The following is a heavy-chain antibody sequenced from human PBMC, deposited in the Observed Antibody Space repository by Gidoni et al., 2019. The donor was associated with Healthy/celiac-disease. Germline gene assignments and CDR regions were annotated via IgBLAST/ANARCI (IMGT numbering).Heavy chain of an antibody. CDR2: ISGSGGST. CDR1: GFTFSSYA. Sequence: EVQLLESGGGLVQTGGSLRLSCAASGFTFSSYAMSWVRQAPGKGLEWVSAISGSGGSTYYADSVKGRFTISRDNSKNTLYLQMNSLRAEDTAVYYCAKDPSTTVVTLYYFDYWGQGTLVTVSS. J-gene: IGHJ4*02. D-gene: IGHD4-17*01. V-gene: IGHV3-23*01. CDR3: AKDPSTTVVTLYYFDY.